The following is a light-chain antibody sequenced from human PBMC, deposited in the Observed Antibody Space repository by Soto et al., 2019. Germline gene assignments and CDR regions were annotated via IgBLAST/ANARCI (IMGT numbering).Light chain of an antibody. CDR3: MQALQTPIT. CDR2: LGS. V-gene: IGKV2-28*01. CDR1: QSLLYSTGYNY. J-gene: IGKJ5*01. Sequence: DIVMTQSPLSLPVTPGEPASISCRSSQSLLYSTGYNYLDWYLQKPGQSPQLLIYLGSNRASGVPDRFSGSGSGTDFTLKISRVEAEDFGVYYCMQALQTPITFGQGTRLETK.